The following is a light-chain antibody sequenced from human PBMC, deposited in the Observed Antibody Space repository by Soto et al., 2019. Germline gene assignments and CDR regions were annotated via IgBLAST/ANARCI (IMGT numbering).Light chain of an antibody. V-gene: IGLV2-14*01. J-gene: IGLJ3*02. CDR2: DVS. Sequence: QSALTQPASVSGSPGQSITISCTGTSSDVGGYNYVSWYQQHPGKAPKLMICDVSNRPSGVSNRFSGSKSGNTASLTISGLQAEDEADYYCSSYTSSSIWVFGGGTKVTVL. CDR1: SSDVGGYNY. CDR3: SSYTSSSIWV.